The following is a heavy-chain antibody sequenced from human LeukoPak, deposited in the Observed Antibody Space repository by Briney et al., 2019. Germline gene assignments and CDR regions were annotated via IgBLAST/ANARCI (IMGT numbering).Heavy chain of an antibody. Sequence: SQTLSLTFAISAASVSINSAALNWIRQSPSRGLEWLGRTYYRSKWYSDYALSVKGRMAINPDTSKNQFSLQLDSVTPEDTAVYYCARAVFNSGWLNWGQGTLVTVSS. D-gene: IGHD6-19*01. CDR1: AASVSINSAA. CDR3: ARAVFNSGWLN. CDR2: TYYRSKWYS. V-gene: IGHV6-1*01. J-gene: IGHJ4*02.